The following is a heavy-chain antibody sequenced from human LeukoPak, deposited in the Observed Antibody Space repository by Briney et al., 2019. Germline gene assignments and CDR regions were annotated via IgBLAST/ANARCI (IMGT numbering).Heavy chain of an antibody. Sequence: SETLSLTCTVSGGSISSYYWSWIRQPPGKGLEWIGYIYYSGSTNYNPSLKGRVTISVDTSKNQFSLKLSSVTAADTAVYYCARAYGSGSYSFPLGYWGQGTLVTVSS. V-gene: IGHV4-59*08. CDR2: IYYSGST. CDR1: GGSISSYY. J-gene: IGHJ4*02. D-gene: IGHD3-10*01. CDR3: ARAYGSGSYSFPLGY.